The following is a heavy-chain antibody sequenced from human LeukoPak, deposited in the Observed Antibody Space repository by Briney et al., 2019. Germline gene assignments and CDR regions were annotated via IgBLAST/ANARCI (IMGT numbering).Heavy chain of an antibody. V-gene: IGHV3-9*03. CDR3: AKDYYYDSSGPFDY. J-gene: IGHJ4*02. CDR2: ISWNSGSI. Sequence: SRSLRLSCAASGFTFDDYAMHWVRQAPGKGLEWVSGISWNSGSIGYADSVKGRFTISRDNAKNSLYLQMNSLRAEDMALYYCAKDYYYDSSGPFDYWGLGTLVTVSS. CDR1: GFTFDDYA. D-gene: IGHD3-22*01.